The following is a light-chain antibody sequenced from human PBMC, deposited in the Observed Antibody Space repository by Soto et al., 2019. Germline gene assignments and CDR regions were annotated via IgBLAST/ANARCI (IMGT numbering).Light chain of an antibody. CDR3: CSYAGNGAWV. CDR1: SRDVGGYNY. Sequence: QSALTQPASVSGSPGQSITISCTGTSRDVGGYNYVSWYQQHPGKAPKLMIYEVSNRPSGVSNRFSGSKSGNTASLTISGLQAEAEADYYCCSYAGNGAWVFGVGTKLTVL. J-gene: IGLJ3*02. V-gene: IGLV2-14*01. CDR2: EVS.